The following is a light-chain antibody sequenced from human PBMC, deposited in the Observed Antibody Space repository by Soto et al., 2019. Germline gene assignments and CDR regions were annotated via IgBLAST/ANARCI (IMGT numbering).Light chain of an antibody. CDR3: QHRNNWPWT. Sequence: EIVLTQSPAILSLPPGERATLSCRASQSVGRYLVWYQQKPGQAPSLLIYDASNRATGVPARFSGSGSGTDFTLTMNGLESEDFAVYYCQHRNNWPWTLGQGTRVEIK. J-gene: IGKJ1*01. CDR1: QSVGRY. V-gene: IGKV3-11*01. CDR2: DAS.